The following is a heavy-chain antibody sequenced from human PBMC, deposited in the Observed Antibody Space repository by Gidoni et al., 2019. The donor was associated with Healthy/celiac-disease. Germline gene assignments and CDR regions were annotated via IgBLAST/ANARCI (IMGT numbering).Heavy chain of an antibody. CDR2: ISGSGGST. CDR3: ASRDTSGYPEGYGMDV. D-gene: IGHD3-3*01. CDR1: GFTFISDA. V-gene: IGHV3-23*01. J-gene: IGHJ6*02. Sequence: EVQLLESGGGLVQPGGSLRLSCADSGFTFISDAMSWVRQAPGKGLEWVSAISGSGGSTYYADSVKGRFTISRDNSKNTLYLQMNSLRAEDTAVYYCASRDTSGYPEGYGMDVWGQGTTVTVSS.